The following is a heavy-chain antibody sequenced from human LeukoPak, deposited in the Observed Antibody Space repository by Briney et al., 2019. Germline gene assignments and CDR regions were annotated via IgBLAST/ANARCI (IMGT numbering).Heavy chain of an antibody. D-gene: IGHD6-19*01. CDR2: IYYSGST. CDR3: ARSSGWYYWFDP. Sequence: KPSETLSLTCTVSGGSISSSSYYWGWIRQPPGKGLEWIGSIYYSGSTYYNPSLKSRVTISVDTSKNQFSLKLSSVTAADTAVYYCARSSGWYYWFDPWGQGTLVTVSS. CDR1: GGSISSSSYY. V-gene: IGHV4-39*07. J-gene: IGHJ5*02.